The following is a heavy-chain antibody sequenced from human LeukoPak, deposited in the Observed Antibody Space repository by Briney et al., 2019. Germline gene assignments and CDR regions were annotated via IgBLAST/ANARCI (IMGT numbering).Heavy chain of an antibody. CDR2: IYYSGST. V-gene: IGHV4-59*01. D-gene: IGHD6-19*01. CDR3: AREWQWRTGGHYYYYMDV. J-gene: IGHJ6*03. CDR1: GGSISSYY. Sequence: SETLSLTCTVSGGSISSYYWSWIRQPPGKGLEWIGYIYYSGSTNYNPSLKSRVTISVDTSKNQFSLKLSSVTAADTAVYYCAREWQWRTGGHYYYYMDVWGKGTTVTVSS.